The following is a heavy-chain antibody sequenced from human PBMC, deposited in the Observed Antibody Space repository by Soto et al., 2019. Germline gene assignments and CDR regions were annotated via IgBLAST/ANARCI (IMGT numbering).Heavy chain of an antibody. CDR3: VRDLRDPVAADALREAN. J-gene: IGHJ4*02. CDR1: GFTFSSYE. CDR2: ISSSGTGT. Sequence: EMQLVQSGGGLVQPGGSLRLSCAASGFTFSSYEMHWVRQAPGKGLEWISYISSSGTGTYYADSVRGRFTMSRDNTKNSVSLQIYSLRGEDTAIYYCVRDLRDPVAADALREANWGQGTQVTVSS. V-gene: IGHV3-48*03. D-gene: IGHD4-17*01.